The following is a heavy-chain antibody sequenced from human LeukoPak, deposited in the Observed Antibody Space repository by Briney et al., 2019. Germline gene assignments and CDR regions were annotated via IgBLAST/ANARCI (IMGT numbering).Heavy chain of an antibody. Sequence: SVKVSCKASGGTFSSYAISWVRQAPGQGLEWMGGIIPIFGTANYAQKFQGRVTITADKSTSTAYMELSSLRSEDTAVYYCARGPNLPYYYDSSGYQTDFDYWGQGTLVTVSS. J-gene: IGHJ4*02. D-gene: IGHD3-22*01. CDR2: IIPIFGTA. CDR3: ARGPNLPYYYDSSGYQTDFDY. V-gene: IGHV1-69*06. CDR1: GGTFSSYA.